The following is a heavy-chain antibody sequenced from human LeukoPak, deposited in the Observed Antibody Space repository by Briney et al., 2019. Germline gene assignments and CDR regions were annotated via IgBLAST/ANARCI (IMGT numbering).Heavy chain of an antibody. CDR1: GFTFSNYW. CDR3: VRDSHLLYSRSLPEYFQD. V-gene: IGHV3-7*01. D-gene: IGHD6-6*01. CDR2: LKEDASET. J-gene: IGHJ1*01. Sequence: GGSLRLSCAASGFTFSNYWMSWVRQAPGKGLEWVANLKEDASETHYVDSVKGRFTISRDNGKKSLYLQMNSLRPEDTAIYYCVRDSHLLYSRSLPEYFQDWGRGTRVIVSS.